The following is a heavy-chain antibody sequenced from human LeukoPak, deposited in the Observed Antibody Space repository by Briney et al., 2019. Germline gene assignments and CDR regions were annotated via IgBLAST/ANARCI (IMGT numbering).Heavy chain of an antibody. CDR3: ARVPDFIARPCDS. V-gene: IGHV4-34*01. CDR1: GGSFSGNY. J-gene: IGHJ4*02. D-gene: IGHD2-21*01. Sequence: SETLSLTCAVYGGSFSGNYWTLIRLTPGRGLEWIGESSPTGDITGYNPSLKGRATISVDPSRKQLSLKLTSVTAADTGVYYCARVPDFIARPCDSWGPGTLVTVSS. CDR2: SSPTGDIT.